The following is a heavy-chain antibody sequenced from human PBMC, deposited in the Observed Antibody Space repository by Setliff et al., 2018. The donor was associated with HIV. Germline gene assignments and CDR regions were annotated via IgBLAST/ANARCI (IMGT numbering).Heavy chain of an antibody. V-gene: IGHV4-59*01. CDR2: VHDSGGT. D-gene: IGHD2-8*02. CDR3: ARGTTYWSWYFDL. J-gene: IGHJ2*01. CDR1: GDSLGGYY. Sequence: SETLSLTCIVSGDSLGGYYWSWIRQSPGKGLEWIGDVHDSGGTRYNPSLDSRVTISSDTSTNQFSLMLHSVTAADTAVYFCARGTTYWSWYFDLWGRGTLVTVSS.